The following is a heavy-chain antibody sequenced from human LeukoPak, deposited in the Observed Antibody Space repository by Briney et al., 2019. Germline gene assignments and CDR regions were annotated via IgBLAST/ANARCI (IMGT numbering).Heavy chain of an antibody. J-gene: IGHJ4*02. CDR1: GFTFTSSW. CDR3: ARGAPVLFGGA. V-gene: IGHV3-7*03. CDR2: IKQDGSEK. Sequence: GGSLRLSCEASGFTFTSSWMHWVRQAPGKGLEWVANIKQDGSEKYYIDSVKGRFTISRDNAKTSLFLQMNSLRVDDTAVYYCARGAPVLFGGAWGQGTLVTVSS. D-gene: IGHD3-10*01.